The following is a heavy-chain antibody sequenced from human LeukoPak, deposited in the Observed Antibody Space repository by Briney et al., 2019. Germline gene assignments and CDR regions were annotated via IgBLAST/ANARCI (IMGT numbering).Heavy chain of an antibody. V-gene: IGHV3-53*01. Sequence: PGGSLRLSCAASGLTVSSSYMSWVRQAPGKGLEWVSTMYSGGSTYYGDSVKGRFTISRDSSKSTLHLQMNTLRVEDSAVYFCARDTTMVDWGQGTLVTVSS. CDR3: ARDTTMVD. CDR1: GLTVSSSY. J-gene: IGHJ4*02. D-gene: IGHD3-10*01. CDR2: MYSGGST.